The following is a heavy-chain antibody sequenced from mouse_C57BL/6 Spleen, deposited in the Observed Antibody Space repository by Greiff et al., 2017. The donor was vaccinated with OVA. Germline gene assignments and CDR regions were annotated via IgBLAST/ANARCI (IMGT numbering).Heavy chain of an antibody. CDR3: ARYPFYDYDGGYAMDY. Sequence: QVQLQQSGAELVRPGASVKLSCKASGYTFTDYYINWVKQRPGQGLEWIARIYPGSGNTYYNEKFKGKATLTAEKSSSTAYMQLSSLTSEDSAVYFCARYPFYDYDGGYAMDYWGQGTSVTVSS. D-gene: IGHD2-4*01. V-gene: IGHV1-76*01. J-gene: IGHJ4*01. CDR1: GYTFTDYY. CDR2: IYPGSGNT.